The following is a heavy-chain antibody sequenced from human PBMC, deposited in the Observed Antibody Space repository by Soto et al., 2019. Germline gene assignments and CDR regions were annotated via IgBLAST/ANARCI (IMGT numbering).Heavy chain of an antibody. CDR3: ARGGRVVVVTAALDY. CDR2: VNPSGGHT. CDR1: GDTFTDYY. Sequence: QVQLVQSGAEVKKPGASVKVSCKASGDTFTDYYIHWVRQAPGQGLEWMGTVNPSGGHTTYAQHFLGRMTMTRDTSTSTLYMELTSLTSEATAVYYCARGGRVVVVTAALDYWGQGTLVTVSS. D-gene: IGHD2-21*02. J-gene: IGHJ4*02. V-gene: IGHV1-46*01.